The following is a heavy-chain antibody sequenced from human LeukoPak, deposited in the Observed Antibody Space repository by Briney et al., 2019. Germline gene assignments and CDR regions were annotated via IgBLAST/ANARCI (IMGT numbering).Heavy chain of an antibody. J-gene: IGHJ4*02. CDR2: IKQDGSEK. D-gene: IGHD1-26*01. CDR3: ARVVVGPFDY. CDR1: GFIFSSYS. V-gene: IGHV3-7*01. Sequence: GGSLRLSCAASGFIFSSYSMSWVRQAPGKGLEWVANIKQDGSEKYYVDSVKGRFTISRDNAKNSLYLQMNSLRAEDTAVYYCARVVVGPFDYWGQGTLVTVSS.